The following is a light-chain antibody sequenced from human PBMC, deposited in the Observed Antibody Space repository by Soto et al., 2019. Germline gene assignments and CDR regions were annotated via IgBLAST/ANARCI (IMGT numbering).Light chain of an antibody. CDR3: QKYNSAPRT. V-gene: IGKV1-27*01. J-gene: IGKJ1*01. CDR1: QSISSW. CDR2: AAS. Sequence: DIHMTQSPSTLSASVGDRVTITCRASQSISSWLAWYQQKPGKAPKLLIYAASTWQSGVPSRFSGSGSGTDFTLTISSLQPEDVATYYCQKYNSAPRTFGQGTKVDIK.